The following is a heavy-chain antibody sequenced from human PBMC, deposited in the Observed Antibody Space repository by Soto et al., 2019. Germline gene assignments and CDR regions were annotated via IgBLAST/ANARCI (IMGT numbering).Heavy chain of an antibody. V-gene: IGHV1-3*01. D-gene: IGHD6-19*01. CDR2: INAGNGNI. CDR1: GYTFTSSA. J-gene: IGHJ4*02. CDR3: ARDGAVAGDSNFDY. Sequence: GASVKVSCEASGYTFTSSAIHWVRQAPGQGLEWMGWINAGNGNIKHSQKFQHRVTITRDTSASTAYMELSSLRLEDTAVYYCARDGAVAGDSNFDYWGQGTLVTVSS.